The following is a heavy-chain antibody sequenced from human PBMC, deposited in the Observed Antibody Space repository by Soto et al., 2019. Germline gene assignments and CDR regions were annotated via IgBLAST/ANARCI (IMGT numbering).Heavy chain of an antibody. Sequence: QVQLVESGGGVVQPGRSLRLSCAASGFTFSSYGMHWVRQAPGKGLEWVAVISYDGSNKYYADSVKGRFTISRDNYKNTLYLQMNSLRAEDTAVYYCAKDEGLFGVGLGAGMDVWGQGTTVTVSS. V-gene: IGHV3-30*18. CDR2: ISYDGSNK. J-gene: IGHJ6*02. CDR1: GFTFSSYG. D-gene: IGHD3-3*01. CDR3: AKDEGLFGVGLGAGMDV.